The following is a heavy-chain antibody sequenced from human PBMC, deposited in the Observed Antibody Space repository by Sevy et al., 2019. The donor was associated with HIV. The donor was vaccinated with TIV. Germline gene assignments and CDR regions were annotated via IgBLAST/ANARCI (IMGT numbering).Heavy chain of an antibody. CDR3: GREMISMVPGVPDAFDI. CDR2: INSDGSNT. D-gene: IGHD3-10*01. Sequence: GGSLRLSCAVSGFTFNTYWMHWVRQAPGKGLVWVSRINSDGSNTNYADSVKGRFTTSRDNAKNTLYLQMNSLRADDTALYYCGREMISMVPGVPDAFDIWGQGTMVTVSS. J-gene: IGHJ3*02. V-gene: IGHV3-74*01. CDR1: GFTFNTYW.